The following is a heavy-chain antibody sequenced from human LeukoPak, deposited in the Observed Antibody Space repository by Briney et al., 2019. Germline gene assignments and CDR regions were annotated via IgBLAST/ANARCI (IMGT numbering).Heavy chain of an antibody. CDR2: IFTSGST. CDR3: ARGPSPAADLTHFDF. J-gene: IGHJ4*02. V-gene: IGHV4-39*07. Sequence: KASETLSLTCTVSGGSISSSSYYWGWIRQPPGKGLEWIGRIFTSGSTNYNPSLKSRVTMSKDTSRNQFSLKLTSVTAADTAVYYCARGPSPAADLTHFDFWGQGIVVTVSS. CDR1: GGSISSSSYY. D-gene: IGHD6-13*01.